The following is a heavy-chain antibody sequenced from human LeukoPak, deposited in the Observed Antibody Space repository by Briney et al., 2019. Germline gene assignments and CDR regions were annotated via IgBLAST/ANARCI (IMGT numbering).Heavy chain of an antibody. V-gene: IGHV3-30*04. CDR2: ISYDGSNK. CDR1: GFTFSSYA. D-gene: IGHD2-2*01. CDR3: AKYHMYLYWYFDL. Sequence: GGSLRLSCAASGFTFSSYAMHWVRQAPGKGLEWVAVISYDGSNKYYADSVKGRFTISRDNSKNTLYLQMNSLRAEDTAVYYCAKYHMYLYWYFDLWGRGTLVTVSS. J-gene: IGHJ2*01.